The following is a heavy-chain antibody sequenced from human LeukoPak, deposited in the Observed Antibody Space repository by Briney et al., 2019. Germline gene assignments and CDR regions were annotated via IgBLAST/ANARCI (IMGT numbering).Heavy chain of an antibody. V-gene: IGHV3-23*01. Sequence: PGGSLRLSCAASGFTFSSYAMSWVRQAPGKGLEWVSAISGSGGSTYYADSVKGRFTISRDNSKNTLYLQMNSLRAEDTAVYYCAKSPKSSGYDYYYYGMDVWGQGTTVTVSS. CDR1: GFTFSSYA. J-gene: IGHJ6*02. D-gene: IGHD3-22*01. CDR2: ISGSGGST. CDR3: AKSPKSSGYDYYYYGMDV.